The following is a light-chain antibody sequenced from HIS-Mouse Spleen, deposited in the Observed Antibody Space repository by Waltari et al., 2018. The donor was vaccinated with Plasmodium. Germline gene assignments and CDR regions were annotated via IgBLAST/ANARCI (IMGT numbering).Light chain of an antibody. Sequence: SYELTHPPSVSVSPGQTASIPCSGDKLGDKYACWYQQKPGQSPVLVIYQDSKRPSGIAERFSGSNSGNTATLTISGTQAMDEDDYYCQAWDSSTVVFGGGTKLTVL. CDR1: KLGDKY. V-gene: IGLV3-1*01. J-gene: IGLJ2*01. CDR3: QAWDSSTVV. CDR2: QDS.